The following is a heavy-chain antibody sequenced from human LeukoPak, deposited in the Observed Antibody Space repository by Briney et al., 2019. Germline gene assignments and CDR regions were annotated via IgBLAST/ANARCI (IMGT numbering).Heavy chain of an antibody. D-gene: IGHD3-16*01. CDR3: VRGIRSWGRKVLDH. CDR2: ITHSGSS. J-gene: IGHJ4*02. Sequence: SETLSLTCAVTGVSFSDSYWSWIRQPPGKGLEWIGEITHSGSSKYNASLKTRVTISVDTSTNQFSLRMDSVTAADTAVYYCVRGIRSWGRKVLDHWGLGTLVTVSS. V-gene: IGHV4-34*01. CDR1: GVSFSDSY.